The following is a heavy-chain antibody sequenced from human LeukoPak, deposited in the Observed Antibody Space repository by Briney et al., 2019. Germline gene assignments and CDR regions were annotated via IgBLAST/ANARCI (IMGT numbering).Heavy chain of an antibody. CDR1: GGTFSSDA. CDR3: ATVYSGSYYFDY. CDR2: IILIFGAA. V-gene: IGHV1-69*01. J-gene: IGHJ4*02. D-gene: IGHD1-26*01. Sequence: SVKVSCKASGGTFSSDAINWVRQAPGQGLEWMGGIILIFGAANYAQEFQGRVAITADESASTVHTELSSLRSDDTAVYYCATVYSGSYYFDYWGQGTLVTVSS.